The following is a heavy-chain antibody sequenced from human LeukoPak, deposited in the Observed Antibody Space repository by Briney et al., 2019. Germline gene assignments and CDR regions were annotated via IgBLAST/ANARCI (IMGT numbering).Heavy chain of an antibody. CDR1: GLTFKSYW. Sequence: GGSLRLSCAASGLTFKSYWMNWVRQAPGKGLEWVSSISSSSSYIYYADSVKGRFTISRDNAKNSLYLQMNSLRAEDTAVYYCARDSLRFLEWLNYYYYGMDVWGQGITVTVSS. D-gene: IGHD3-3*01. CDR2: ISSSSSYI. V-gene: IGHV3-21*01. J-gene: IGHJ6*02. CDR3: ARDSLRFLEWLNYYYYGMDV.